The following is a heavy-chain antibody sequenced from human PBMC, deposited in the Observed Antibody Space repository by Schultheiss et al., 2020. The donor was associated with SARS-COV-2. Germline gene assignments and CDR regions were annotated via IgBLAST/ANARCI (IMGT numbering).Heavy chain of an antibody. CDR1: GFTFSNAW. V-gene: IGHV3-15*01. Sequence: GGSLRLSCAASGFTFSNAWMSWVRQAPGKGLEWVGRIKSKTDGGTTDYAAPVKGRFTISRDDSKNTLYLQMNSLKTEDTAVYYCTTSSSPFDYYDSSGYVDLWGRGTLVTVSS. J-gene: IGHJ2*01. CDR3: TTSSSPFDYYDSSGYVDL. D-gene: IGHD3-22*01. CDR2: IKSKTDGGTT.